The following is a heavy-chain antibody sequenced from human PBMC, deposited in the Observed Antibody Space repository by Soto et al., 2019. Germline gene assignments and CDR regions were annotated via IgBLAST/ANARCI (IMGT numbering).Heavy chain of an antibody. Sequence: VQLVESGGGVVQSGRSLRLSCAASGFTFDTYAMHWVRQAPGKGLEWVAVISYDGSNQFYAGYVKGRITVSRDNSKHTLYLQVNSMRKDDTAVYYCTRGLLTDFFDYWGQGALVTVSS. CDR1: GFTFDTYA. J-gene: IGHJ4*02. CDR3: TRGLLTDFFDY. CDR2: ISYDGSNQ. V-gene: IGHV3-30-3*01.